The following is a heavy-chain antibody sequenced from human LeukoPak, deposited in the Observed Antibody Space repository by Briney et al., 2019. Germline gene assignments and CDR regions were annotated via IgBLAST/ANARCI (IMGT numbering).Heavy chain of an antibody. D-gene: IGHD6-13*01. CDR1: GGSFSGYY. V-gene: IGHV4-34*01. Sequence: SETLSLTCAVYGGSFSGYYWSWMRQPPGKGLEWIGEINHSGTTNYNPSLKSRVTMSVDTSKNQFSLKLTSVTAADTAVYYCARSIAAAGTGFDYWGQGTLVTVSS. CDR2: INHSGTT. J-gene: IGHJ4*02. CDR3: ARSIAAAGTGFDY.